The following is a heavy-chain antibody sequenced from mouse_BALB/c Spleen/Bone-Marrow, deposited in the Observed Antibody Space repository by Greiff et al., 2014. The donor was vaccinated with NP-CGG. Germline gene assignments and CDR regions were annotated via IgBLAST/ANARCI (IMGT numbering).Heavy chain of an antibody. CDR3: ARNGYYGWIAY. D-gene: IGHD2-3*01. V-gene: IGHV4-1*02. Sequence: EVKLMESGGGLVQPGGSLKLSCAASGFDFSRYWMTWVRQAPGKGLEWIGEINPDSSTINYTPSLKDKFIISGDNAKNTLYLQMSKVRSDDTALYYCARNGYYGWIAYWGQGTLVTVSA. CDR1: GFDFSRYW. J-gene: IGHJ3*01. CDR2: INPDSSTI.